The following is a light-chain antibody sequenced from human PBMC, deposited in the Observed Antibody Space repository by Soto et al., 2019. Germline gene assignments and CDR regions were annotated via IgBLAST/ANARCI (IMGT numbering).Light chain of an antibody. Sequence: DIQMTQSPSTLSASVGDRVTVTCRASESIDSWLAWHQQKPGRAPKLLISKAFSLESGVPSRFSGSGFGTEFTLTISSLQPDDFATYYCQQYNSYRAFGQGTKVDI. CDR1: ESIDSW. CDR3: QQYNSYRA. V-gene: IGKV1-5*03. CDR2: KAF. J-gene: IGKJ1*01.